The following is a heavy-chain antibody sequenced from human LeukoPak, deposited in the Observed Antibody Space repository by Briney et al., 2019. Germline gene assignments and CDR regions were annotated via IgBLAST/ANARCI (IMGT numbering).Heavy chain of an antibody. Sequence: SETLSLTCTVSGGSISSGDYYWSWIRQPPGKGLEWIGYIYYSGSTYYNPSLKSRVTISVDTSKNQFSLKLSSVTAADTAVYYCARPHTAMAYGMDVWGQGTTVTVSS. V-gene: IGHV4-30-4*01. J-gene: IGHJ6*02. CDR3: ARPHTAMAYGMDV. D-gene: IGHD5-18*01. CDR2: IYYSGST. CDR1: GGSISSGDYY.